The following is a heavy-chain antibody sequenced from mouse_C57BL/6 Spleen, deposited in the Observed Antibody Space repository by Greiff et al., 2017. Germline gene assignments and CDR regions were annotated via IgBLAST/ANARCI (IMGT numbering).Heavy chain of an antibody. CDR1: GYTFTSYW. CDR2: IDPSDSET. J-gene: IGHJ2*01. CDR3: ARGVPYYGSYYFDY. D-gene: IGHD1-1*01. Sequence: QVQLQQPGAELVRPGSSVKLSCKASGYTFTSYWMHWVKQRPIQGLEWIGNIDPSDSETHYNQKFKDKATLTVDKSSSTAYMQLSSLTSEDSADYYCARGVPYYGSYYFDYWGQGTTLTVSS. V-gene: IGHV1-52*01.